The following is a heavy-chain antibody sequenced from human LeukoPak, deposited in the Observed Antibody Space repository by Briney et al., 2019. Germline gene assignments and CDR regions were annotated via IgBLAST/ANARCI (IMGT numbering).Heavy chain of an antibody. Sequence: GASVKVSCKVSGYTLTELSMHWVRQAPGKGLEWMGGFDPEDGETIYAQKFQGRVTMTEDTSTDTAYMELSSLRSEDTAVYYCATALPNHVAALYYFDYWGQGTLGTVSS. CDR3: ATALPNHVAALYYFDY. CDR2: FDPEDGET. V-gene: IGHV1-24*01. J-gene: IGHJ4*02. CDR1: GYTLTELS. D-gene: IGHD6-6*01.